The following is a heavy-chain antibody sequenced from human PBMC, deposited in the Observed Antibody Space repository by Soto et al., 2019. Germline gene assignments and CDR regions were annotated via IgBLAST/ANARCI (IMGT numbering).Heavy chain of an antibody. V-gene: IGHV4-38-2*01. CDR2: IYHSGST. D-gene: IGHD2-15*01. Sequence: PSETLSLTCDVSGYSISSGYFWGWIRQPPGKGLEWIGNIYHSGSTYYNPSLKSRLTISVDKSKNQFSLKLSSVTATDTAVYYCAGVARWAFDIWGQGTMVTVS. CDR3: AGVARWAFDI. CDR1: GYSISSGYF. J-gene: IGHJ3*02.